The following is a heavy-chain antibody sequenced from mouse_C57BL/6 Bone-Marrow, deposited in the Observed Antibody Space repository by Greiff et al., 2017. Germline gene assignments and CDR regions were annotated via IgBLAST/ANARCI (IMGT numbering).Heavy chain of an antibody. V-gene: IGHV1-62-2*01. CDR1: GYTITEYT. D-gene: IGHD1-1*01. Sequence: QVQLQQSGAELVKPGASVKLSCKASGYTITEYTIHWVKQRSGQGLEWIGWFYPGCGSIKYNEQFPDKATFTADKATSTVYMELSRLTAEVSAVYFGARDEASYYCGSSPYFDYWGQGTTLTVSS. CDR3: ARDEASYYCGSSPYFDY. CDR2: FYPGCGSI. J-gene: IGHJ2*01.